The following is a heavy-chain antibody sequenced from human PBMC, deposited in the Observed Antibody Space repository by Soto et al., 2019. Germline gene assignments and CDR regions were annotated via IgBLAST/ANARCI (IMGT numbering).Heavy chain of an antibody. CDR2: INAGNGKP. D-gene: IGHD4-17*01. CDR1: GYTFTSYA. CDR3: ARAVTTVTTFAY. J-gene: IGHJ4*02. Sequence: QVQLVQSGAEEKKPGASVKVSCKASGYTFTSYAMHWLRQAPGQRLEWLGGINAGNGKPKYSQQFLDRDTITSDTAASRFYVAMSSLRSEDTAVCYWARAVTTVTTFAYGGQGTLVTFSS. V-gene: IGHV1-3*05.